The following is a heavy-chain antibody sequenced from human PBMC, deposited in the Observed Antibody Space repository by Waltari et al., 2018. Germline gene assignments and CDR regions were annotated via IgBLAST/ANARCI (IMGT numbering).Heavy chain of an antibody. Sequence: QLQLQESGPGLVKPSETLSLTCTVSGGSISSSSSYWGWIHQPPGKGLEWIGTIFYSGSTYYNPSLKSRVTISIDTSKNQFSLKLSSVTAADTAVYYCARGRSGRAISAPDYWGQGTLVTVSS. CDR2: IFYSGST. CDR3: ARGRSGRAISAPDY. D-gene: IGHD1-26*01. J-gene: IGHJ4*02. V-gene: IGHV4-39*01. CDR1: GGSISSSSSY.